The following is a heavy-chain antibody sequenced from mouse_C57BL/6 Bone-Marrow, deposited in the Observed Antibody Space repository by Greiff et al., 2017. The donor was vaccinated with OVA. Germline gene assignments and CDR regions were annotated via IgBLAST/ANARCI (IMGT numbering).Heavy chain of an antibody. CDR3: ANLGGMDY. CDR2: INPSTGGT. CDR1: GYSFTGYY. D-gene: IGHD3-3*01. V-gene: IGHV1-42*01. Sequence: VQLQQSGPELVKPGASVKISCKASGYSFTGYYMNWVKQSPEKSLEWIGEINPSTGGTTYNQKFKAKATLTVDKSSSTAYMQLKSLISEDSAVYYCANLGGMDYWGQGTSVTVSS. J-gene: IGHJ4*01.